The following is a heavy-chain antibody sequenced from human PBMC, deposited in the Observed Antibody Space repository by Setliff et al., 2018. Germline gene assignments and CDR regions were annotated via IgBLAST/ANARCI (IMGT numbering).Heavy chain of an antibody. J-gene: IGHJ6*03. CDR3: ARDLYSSSSGGFYYYYYYMDV. D-gene: IGHD6-6*01. CDR1: GGSISSGSYY. CDR2: IYSSGST. V-gene: IGHV4-61*09. Sequence: PSETLSLTCTVSGGSISSGSYYWSWIRQPAGKGLEWIGHIYSSGSTNYNPSLKSRVTIXXDRSKNQFSLKLSSVIAADTAVYYCARDLYSSSSGGFYYYYYYMDVWGKGTTVTVSS.